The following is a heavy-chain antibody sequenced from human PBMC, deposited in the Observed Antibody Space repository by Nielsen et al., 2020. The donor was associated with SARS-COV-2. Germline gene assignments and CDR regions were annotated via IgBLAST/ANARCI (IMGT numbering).Heavy chain of an antibody. CDR2: ISGSGGYT. Sequence: GGSLRLSCTASGFTFSSYAMSWVRQAPGKGLEWVSAISGSGGYTYYADSVKGRFTISRDKSKNTLYVLMNSLRAEDTAVYYCAKMSPPGIAAGTAEYFQHWGQGTLVTVSS. D-gene: IGHD6-13*01. CDR3: AKMSPPGIAAGTAEYFQH. CDR1: GFTFSSYA. V-gene: IGHV3-23*01. J-gene: IGHJ1*01.